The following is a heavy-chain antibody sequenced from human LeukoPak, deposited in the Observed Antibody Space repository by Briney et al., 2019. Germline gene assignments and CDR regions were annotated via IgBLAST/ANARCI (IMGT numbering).Heavy chain of an antibody. CDR2: FDPEDGET. D-gene: IGHD2-21*02. Sequence: GASVKVSCKVSGYTLTELSMHWVRQAPGKGLEWMGGFDPEDGETIYAQKFQGRATMTEDTSTDTAYMELSSLRSEDTAVYYCATGQKAYCGGDCYSNFDYWGQGTLVTVSS. V-gene: IGHV1-24*01. CDR3: ATGQKAYCGGDCYSNFDY. J-gene: IGHJ4*02. CDR1: GYTLTELS.